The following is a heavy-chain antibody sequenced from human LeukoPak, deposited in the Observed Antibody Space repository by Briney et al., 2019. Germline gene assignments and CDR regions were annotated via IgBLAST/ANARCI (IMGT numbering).Heavy chain of an antibody. CDR2: IKSKTDGGTT. CDR1: GFTFSSYR. D-gene: IGHD3-10*01. Sequence: GGSLRLPCAASGFTFSSYRMNWVRQAPGKGLEWVGRIKSKTDGGTTDYAAPVKARFTISRDDSKNTLYLQINSLKTEDTAVYYCTTYGSGSYYRSGLDYWGQGTLVTVSS. J-gene: IGHJ4*02. CDR3: TTYGSGSYYRSGLDY. V-gene: IGHV3-15*01.